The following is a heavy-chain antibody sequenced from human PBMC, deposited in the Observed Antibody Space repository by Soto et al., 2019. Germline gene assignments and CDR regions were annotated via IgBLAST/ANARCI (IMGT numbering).Heavy chain of an antibody. V-gene: IGHV3-30-3*01. CDR1: GFTFSSYA. J-gene: IGHJ3*02. D-gene: IGHD1-26*01. CDR2: ISYDGSNK. Sequence: GGSLRLSCAASGFTFSSYAMHWVRQAPGKGLEWVAVISYDGSNKYYADSVKGRFTISRDNSKNTLYLQMNSLRAEDTAVYYCARGDRSIVGATGGDAFDIWGQGTMVTVSS. CDR3: ARGDRSIVGATGGDAFDI.